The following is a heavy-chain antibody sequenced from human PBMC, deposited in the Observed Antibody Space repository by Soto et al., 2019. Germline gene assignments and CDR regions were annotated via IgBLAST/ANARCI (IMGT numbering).Heavy chain of an antibody. CDR2: ISSNGGST. Sequence: GGSLRLSCSASGFTFSSYAMHWVRQAPGKGLEYVSAISSNGGSTYYADSVKGRFTISRDNSKNTPYLQMSSLRAEDTAVYYCVKDLGCSSTSCYEGQSYYYYGMDVWGQGTTVTVSS. V-gene: IGHV3-64D*08. D-gene: IGHD2-2*01. CDR3: VKDLGCSSTSCYEGQSYYYYGMDV. J-gene: IGHJ6*02. CDR1: GFTFSSYA.